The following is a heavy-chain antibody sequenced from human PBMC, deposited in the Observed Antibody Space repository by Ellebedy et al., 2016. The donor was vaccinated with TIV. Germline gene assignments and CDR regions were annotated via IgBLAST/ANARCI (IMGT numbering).Heavy chain of an antibody. CDR2: MNPNSGNT. Sequence: ASVKVSCXASGYTFTSYDINWVRQATGQGLEWMGWMNPNSGNTGYAQKFQGRVTMTRNTSISTAYMELSSLRSEDTAVYYCARRSIAARTFDYWGQGTLVTVSS. CDR3: ARRSIAARTFDY. J-gene: IGHJ4*02. D-gene: IGHD6-6*01. V-gene: IGHV1-8*01. CDR1: GYTFTSYD.